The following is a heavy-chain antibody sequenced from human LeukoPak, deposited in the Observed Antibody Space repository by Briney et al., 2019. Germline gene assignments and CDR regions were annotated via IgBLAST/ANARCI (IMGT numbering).Heavy chain of an antibody. CDR1: GYTFTGYY. D-gene: IGHD6-13*01. CDR2: INPNSGGT. J-gene: IGHJ4*02. V-gene: IGHV1-2*02. CDR3: ARVEEVYSSSWRDLDY. Sequence: ASVKVSCKASGYTFTGYYMHWVRQAPGQGLEGMGWINPNSGGTNYAQKFQGRVTMTRDTSISTAYMELSRLRSDDTAVYYCARVEEVYSSSWRDLDYWGQGTLVTVSS.